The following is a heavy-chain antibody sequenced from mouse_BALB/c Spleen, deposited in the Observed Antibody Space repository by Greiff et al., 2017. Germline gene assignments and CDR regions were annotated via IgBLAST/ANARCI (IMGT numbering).Heavy chain of an antibody. D-gene: IGHD2-4*01. V-gene: IGHV1-69*01. CDR2: IDTSDSYT. CDR1: GYTFTDYW. CDR3: ARWDYWFAY. J-gene: IGHJ3*01. Sequence: QVQLQQPGAELVMPGASVKMSCKASGYTFTDYWMHWVKQRPGQGLEWIGAIDTSDSYTSYNQKFKGKATLTVDESSSTAYMQLSSLTSEDSAVYYCARWDYWFAYWGQGTLVTVSA.